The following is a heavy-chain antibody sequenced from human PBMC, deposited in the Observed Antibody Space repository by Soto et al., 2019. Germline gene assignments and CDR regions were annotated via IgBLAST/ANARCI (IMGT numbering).Heavy chain of an antibody. V-gene: IGHV4-59*03. CDR1: GGSITSHF. Sequence: QVQLQESGPGLVKPSETLSVIFTVSGGSITSHFWSWIRQATGKGIEWIGYIHHTGSTKYNPFLNSRVTMSKDKPNKQLTLHVTFVAAADTARYFSAITTLYMTTTTNYYLDSCGQGTLVYV. CDR2: IHHTGST. J-gene: IGHJ4*02. CDR3: AITTLYMTTTTNYYLDS. D-gene: IGHD1-1*01.